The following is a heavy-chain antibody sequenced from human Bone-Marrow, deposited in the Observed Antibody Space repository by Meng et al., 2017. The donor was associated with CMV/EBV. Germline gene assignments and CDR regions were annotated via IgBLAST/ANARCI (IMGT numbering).Heavy chain of an antibody. V-gene: IGHV4-4*02. CDR1: SISSSNW. D-gene: IGHD3-22*01. J-gene: IGHJ3*02. Sequence: SISSSNWWSWVRQPPGKGLEWIGEIYHSGSTNYNPSLKSRVTISVDKSKNQFSLKLSSVTAADTAVYYCAREMDYYDSTGVAGAFDIWGQGTMVTVSS. CDR2: IYHSGST. CDR3: AREMDYYDSTGVAGAFDI.